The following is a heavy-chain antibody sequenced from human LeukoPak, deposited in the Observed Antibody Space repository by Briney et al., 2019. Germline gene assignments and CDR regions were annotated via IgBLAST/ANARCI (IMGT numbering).Heavy chain of an antibody. CDR3: ARGEVAATITPIFWFDP. V-gene: IGHV7-4-1*02. CDR2: INTNTGNP. J-gene: IGHJ5*02. D-gene: IGHD2-15*01. CDR1: GYTFTSYA. Sequence: GASVKVSCKASGYTFTSYAMNWVRQAPGQGLEWMGWINTNTGNPTYAQGFTGRFVFSLDTSVSTAYLQISSLKAEDTAVYYCARGEVAATITPIFWFDPWGQGTLVTVSS.